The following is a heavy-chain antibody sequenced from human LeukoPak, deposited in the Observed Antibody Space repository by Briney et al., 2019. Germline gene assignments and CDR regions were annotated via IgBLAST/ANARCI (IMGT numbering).Heavy chain of an antibody. D-gene: IGHD3-9*01. CDR3: ARGLDWFQYYFDY. V-gene: IGHV1-3*01. CDR2: INAGNGNT. Sequence: GASVKVSCKASGYTFTSYAMHWVRQAPGQRLEWMGWINAGNGNTKYSQEFQGRVTMTTDASTSTAYMELRSLRSDDTAVYYCARGLDWFQYYFDYWGQGTLVTVSS. J-gene: IGHJ4*02. CDR1: GYTFTSYA.